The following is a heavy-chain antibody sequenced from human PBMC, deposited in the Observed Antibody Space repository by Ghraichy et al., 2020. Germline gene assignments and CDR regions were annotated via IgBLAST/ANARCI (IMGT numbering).Heavy chain of an antibody. V-gene: IGHV4-59*01. CDR1: GGSISSYY. Sequence: ESLNISCNVSGGSISSYYWSWIRQPPGKGLEWIGYIYYSGSTNYNPSLKSRVTISVDTSKNQFSLKLSSVTAADTAVYYCARGSMVWFDPWGQGTLVTVSS. CDR3: ARGSMVWFDP. CDR2: IYYSGST. J-gene: IGHJ5*02. D-gene: IGHD3-10*01.